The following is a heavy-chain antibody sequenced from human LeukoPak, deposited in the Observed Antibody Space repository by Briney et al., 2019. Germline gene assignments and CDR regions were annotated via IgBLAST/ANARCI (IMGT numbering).Heavy chain of an antibody. Sequence: PGGSLRLSCAACGFTFSSCALSWVRQAPGKGLEWVSTVSVNGGTTYYADSVKGRFTISRDNSKNTLYLQMNSLRAEDTAVYFCAKELHGSGNYAFDYWGQGTLVTVSS. CDR1: GFTFSSCA. CDR3: AKELHGSGNYAFDY. J-gene: IGHJ4*02. CDR2: VSVNGGTT. V-gene: IGHV3-23*01. D-gene: IGHD3-10*01.